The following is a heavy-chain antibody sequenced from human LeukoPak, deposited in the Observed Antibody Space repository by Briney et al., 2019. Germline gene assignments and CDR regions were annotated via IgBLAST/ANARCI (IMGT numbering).Heavy chain of an antibody. D-gene: IGHD1-1*01. J-gene: IGHJ4*02. V-gene: IGHV3-33*06. CDR2: IWYDGSNK. CDR3: AKRPVHPEYYFDY. Sequence: PGGSLRLSCAASGFTFSSYGMHWVRQAPGKGLEWVAVIWYDGSNKYYADSVKGRFTISRDNSKNTLYLQMNSLRAEDTAVYYCAKRPVHPEYYFDYWGQGTLVTVSS. CDR1: GFTFSSYG.